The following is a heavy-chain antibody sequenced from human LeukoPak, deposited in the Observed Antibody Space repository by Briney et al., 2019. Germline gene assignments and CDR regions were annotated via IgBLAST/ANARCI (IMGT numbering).Heavy chain of an antibody. CDR1: GYSITRAYY. Sequence: SETLSLTCTFSGYSITRAYYWVWIRQPAGKGLEWIGRIYTSGSTNYKPSLKSRVTMSVDTSKNQFSLKLSSVTAADTAVYYCASGGTMIRGWGQGNLVTVSS. CDR3: ASGGTMIRG. V-gene: IGHV4-4*07. CDR2: IYTSGST. J-gene: IGHJ4*02. D-gene: IGHD3-22*01.